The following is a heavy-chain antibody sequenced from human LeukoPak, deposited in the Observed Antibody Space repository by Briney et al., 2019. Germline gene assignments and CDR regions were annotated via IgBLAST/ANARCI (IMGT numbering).Heavy chain of an antibody. CDR2: ISAYNGNT. CDR1: GYTFTSYG. V-gene: IGHV1-18*04. J-gene: IGHJ3*02. Sequence: ASVKVSCKASGYTFTSYGISWVRQAPGQGLEWMGWISAYNGNTNYAQKLQGRVIMTTDTSTSTAYMELRSLRSDDTAVYYCARDRWGSSGWYDDAFDIWGQGTMVTVSS. D-gene: IGHD6-19*01. CDR3: ARDRWGSSGWYDDAFDI.